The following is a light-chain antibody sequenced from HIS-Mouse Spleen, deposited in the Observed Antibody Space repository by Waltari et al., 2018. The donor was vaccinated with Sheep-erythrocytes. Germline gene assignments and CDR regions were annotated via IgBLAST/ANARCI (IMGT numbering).Light chain of an antibody. Sequence: DVVMTQSPLSLPVTLGQPASISCRSSQGLVHSDGNTYLNWFQQRPGQSPRRLIYKVSNRDSGVPDRFSGSGSGTDFTLKISRVEAEDVGVYYCMQGTHWPRYTFGQGTKLEIK. CDR2: KVS. CDR1: QGLVHSDGNTY. V-gene: IGKV2-30*02. J-gene: IGKJ2*01. CDR3: MQGTHWPRYT.